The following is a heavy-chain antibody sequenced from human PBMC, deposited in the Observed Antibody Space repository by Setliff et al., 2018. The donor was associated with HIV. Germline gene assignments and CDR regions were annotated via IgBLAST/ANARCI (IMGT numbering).Heavy chain of an antibody. CDR3: VKWNYPNS. Sequence: GGSLRLSCAASGFTFRSYEMNWVRQAPGKGLEWVSYISSSGNIIYYADSVKGRFTISRDNAKNSLYLQMNSLRAEDTAVYYCVKWNYPNSWGQGTLVTVSP. V-gene: IGHV3-48*03. J-gene: IGHJ4*02. D-gene: IGHD1-7*01. CDR2: ISSSGNII. CDR1: GFTFRSYE.